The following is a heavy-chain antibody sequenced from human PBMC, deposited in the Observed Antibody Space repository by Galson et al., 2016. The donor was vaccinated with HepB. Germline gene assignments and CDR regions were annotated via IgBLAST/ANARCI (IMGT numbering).Heavy chain of an antibody. CDR3: PINLYNWSGPHYYGMDV. Sequence: SETLSPTCTVSGGSISSYYWSWVRQTLGTGLEWIGYMSYRGNINYNPSLKSRITISVDTSKHHSFLTLSTVTAADTAVYYCPINLYNWSGPHYYGMDVWGQGTTVTVS. CDR1: GGSISSYY. CDR2: MSYRGNI. D-gene: IGHD1-1*01. V-gene: IGHV4-59*01. J-gene: IGHJ6*02.